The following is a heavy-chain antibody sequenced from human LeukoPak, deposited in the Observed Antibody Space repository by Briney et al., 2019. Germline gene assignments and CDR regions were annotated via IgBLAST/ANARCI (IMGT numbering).Heavy chain of an antibody. CDR2: INPIFGTA. V-gene: IGHV1-69*13. Sequence: SVKVSCKASGGTFSSYAISWVRQAPGQGLEWMGGINPIFGTANYAQKFQGRVTITADESTSTAYMELSSLRSEDTAVYYCASEDDYGRPDYYYYYGMDVWGKGTTVTVSS. CDR1: GGTFSSYA. D-gene: IGHD4-17*01. CDR3: ASEDDYGRPDYYYYYGMDV. J-gene: IGHJ6*04.